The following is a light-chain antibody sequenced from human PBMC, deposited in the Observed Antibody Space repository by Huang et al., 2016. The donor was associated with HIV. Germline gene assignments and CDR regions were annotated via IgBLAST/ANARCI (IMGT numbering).Light chain of an antibody. V-gene: IGKV1-12*01. CDR1: QTLNNY. J-gene: IGKJ5*01. CDR3: QQVTRWPPT. CDR2: TAS. Sequence: DIQMTQSPSSVSASVGDRVTITCRASQTLNNYLNWYQEKPGKAPEILIYTASTRQSGVPTRFSSGGSGTDFTLTIRSRQPEDFATYFCQQVTRWPPTFGQGTRLEMK.